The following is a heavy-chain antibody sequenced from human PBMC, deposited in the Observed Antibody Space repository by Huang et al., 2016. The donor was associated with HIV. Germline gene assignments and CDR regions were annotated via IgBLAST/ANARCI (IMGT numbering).Heavy chain of an antibody. CDR1: GFIFTKYW. CDR3: GRDRTNFYDSSGYLGDIDY. V-gene: IGHV3-7*01. CDR2: INREGNEK. D-gene: IGHD3-22*01. J-gene: IGHJ4*02. Sequence: EVQVMESGGGSVQPGGSLRLSCAASGFIFTKYWMTGVRQVPGKGLEWVASINREGNEKYYVDSVKGRFTISRDNTKNSVHVQMNSLRGEDTAVYYCGRDRTNFYDSSGYLGDIDYWGLGTLVTVSS.